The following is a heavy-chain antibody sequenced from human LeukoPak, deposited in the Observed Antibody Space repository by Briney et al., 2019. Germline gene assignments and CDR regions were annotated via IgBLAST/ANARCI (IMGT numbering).Heavy chain of an antibody. D-gene: IGHD6-13*01. CDR2: VYYSGST. CDR1: GGSVSSGSYY. Sequence: SETLSLTCTVSGGSVSSGSYYWSWIRQPPGKGLESIGFVYYSGSTNYNPSLKSRVTISVDTSKNQFSLKLSSVTAADTPVYFCARVLSSSWFDYWGQGTLVTVSS. CDR3: ARVLSSSWFDY. V-gene: IGHV4-61*01. J-gene: IGHJ4*02.